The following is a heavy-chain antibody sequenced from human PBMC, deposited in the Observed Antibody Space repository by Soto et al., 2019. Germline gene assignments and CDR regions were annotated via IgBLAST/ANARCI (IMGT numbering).Heavy chain of an antibody. J-gene: IGHJ6*02. CDR2: INPNSGGT. D-gene: IGHD6-19*01. CDR1: GYTFTGYY. Sequence: GASVKVSCKASGYTFTGYYMHWVRPATGPGLEWMGWINPNSGGTNYAQKFQGRVTMTRDTSISTAYMELSRLRSDDTAVYYCARRIAVAGTFYYYYGMDVWGQGTTVTVSS. CDR3: ARRIAVAGTFYYYYGMDV. V-gene: IGHV1-2*02.